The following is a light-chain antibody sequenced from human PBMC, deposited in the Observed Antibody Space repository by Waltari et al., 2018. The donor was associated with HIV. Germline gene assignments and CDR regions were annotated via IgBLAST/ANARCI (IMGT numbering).Light chain of an antibody. CDR2: GAS. V-gene: IGKV3-20*01. CDR1: QSVSSSN. CDR3: QQYGSSSWT. J-gene: IGKJ1*01. Sequence: EIVLTQSPGTLSLSPGERATLSCRASQSVSSSNLAWYQQKPGQAPRLLIYGASSRATGIPDRFRGSGSGTDFTLTISRLEPEDFAVYYCQQYGSSSWTFGQGTKVEIK.